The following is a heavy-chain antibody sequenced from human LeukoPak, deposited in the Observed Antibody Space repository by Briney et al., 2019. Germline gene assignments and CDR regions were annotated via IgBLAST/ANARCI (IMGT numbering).Heavy chain of an antibody. J-gene: IGHJ4*02. CDR1: GGTFSSYA. CDR3: ASMVVAATKRAGYFDY. Sequence: SVKVSCKASGGTFSSYAITWVRQAPGQGLEWMGGIIPIFGTANYAQKFQGRVTITTDESTSTAYMELSSLRSEDTAVYYCASMVVAATKRAGYFDYWGQGTLVTVSS. D-gene: IGHD2-15*01. CDR2: IIPIFGTA. V-gene: IGHV1-69*05.